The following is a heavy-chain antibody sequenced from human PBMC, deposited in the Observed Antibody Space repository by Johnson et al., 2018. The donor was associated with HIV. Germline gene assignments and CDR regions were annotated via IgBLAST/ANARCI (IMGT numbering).Heavy chain of an antibody. CDR2: ISYDGSNK. D-gene: IGHD6-6*01. CDR1: GFTFSSYA. J-gene: IGHJ3*02. V-gene: IGHV3-30-3*01. CDR3: ARDPEYSSSYDAFDI. Sequence: QVQLVESGGGGVQPGRSLRLSCAGSGFTFSSYAMHWVRQAPGKGLEWVAVISYDGSNKYYADSVKGRFTISRDNSKNTLYLQMNSLRAEDTAVYYCARDPEYSSSYDAFDIWGQGTMVTVSS.